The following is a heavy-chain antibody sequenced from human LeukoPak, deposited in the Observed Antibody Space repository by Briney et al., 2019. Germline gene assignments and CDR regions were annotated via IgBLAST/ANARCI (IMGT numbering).Heavy chain of an antibody. CDR1: GFTVSSNY. J-gene: IGHJ5*02. Sequence: RGSLRLSCAASGFTVSSNYMSWVRQAPGKGLEWVSVIYSGGSTYYADSVKGRFTISRDNSKNTLYLQMNSLRAEDTAVYYCARVWDYGDYFWFDPWGQGTLVTVSS. D-gene: IGHD4-17*01. V-gene: IGHV3-53*01. CDR3: ARVWDYGDYFWFDP. CDR2: IYSGGST.